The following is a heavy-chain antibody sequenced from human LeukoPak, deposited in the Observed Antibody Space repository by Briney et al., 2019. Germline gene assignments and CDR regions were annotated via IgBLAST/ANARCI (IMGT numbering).Heavy chain of an antibody. J-gene: IGHJ4*02. D-gene: IGHD5-18*01. Sequence: SETLSLTCAVYGGSFSGYYWSWIRQPLGKGLEWIGEINHSGSTNYNPSLKSRVTISVDTSKNQFSLKLSSVTAADTAVYYCARDRYSYGFWGQGILVTVSS. CDR2: INHSGST. CDR3: ARDRYSYGF. CDR1: GGSFSGYY. V-gene: IGHV4-34*01.